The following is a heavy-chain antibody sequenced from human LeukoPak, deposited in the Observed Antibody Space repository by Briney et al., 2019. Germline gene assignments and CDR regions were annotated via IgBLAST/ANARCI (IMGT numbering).Heavy chain of an antibody. V-gene: IGHV1-18*01. CDR1: GYTFTSYG. J-gene: IGHJ4*02. Sequence: GASVKVSCKASGYTFTSYGISWVRQAPGQGLEWMGWISAYNGNTNYAQKLQGRVTMTTDTSTSTAYMELRSLRSDDTAVYYCARGYYYDSSGYGPWGYWRQGTLVTVSS. D-gene: IGHD3-22*01. CDR2: ISAYNGNT. CDR3: ARGYYYDSSGYGPWGY.